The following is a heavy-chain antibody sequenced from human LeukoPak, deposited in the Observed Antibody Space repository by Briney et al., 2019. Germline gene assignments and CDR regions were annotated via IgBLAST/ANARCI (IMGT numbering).Heavy chain of an antibody. Sequence: PGGSLRLSCTGSGFTFGDYAMNWVRQVPGKGLEWLGFIRSKTYDKTTEYAASVKDRFTISRDDSKNIAYLQINILKVEDTAVYYCSRSGSGGCYFCRPGQDWGQGTLITVSS. CDR3: SRSGSGGCYFCRPGQD. CDR2: IRSKTYDKTT. CDR1: GFTFGDYA. V-gene: IGHV3-49*04. D-gene: IGHD2-21*02. J-gene: IGHJ4*02.